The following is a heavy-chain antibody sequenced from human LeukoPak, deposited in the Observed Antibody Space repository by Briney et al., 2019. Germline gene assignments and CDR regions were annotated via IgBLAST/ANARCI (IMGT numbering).Heavy chain of an antibody. CDR2: IYYSGST. CDR1: GGSISSYY. V-gene: IGHV4-59*01. J-gene: IGHJ5*02. CDR3: ARVLPGVVVVAATSPFGWFDP. D-gene: IGHD2-15*01. Sequence: SETLSLTCTVSGGSISSYYWSWIRQPPGKGLEWIGYIYYSGSTNYNPSLKSRVTVSVDTSKNQFSLKLSSVTAADTAVYYCARVLPGVVVVAATSPFGWFDPWGQGTLVTVSS.